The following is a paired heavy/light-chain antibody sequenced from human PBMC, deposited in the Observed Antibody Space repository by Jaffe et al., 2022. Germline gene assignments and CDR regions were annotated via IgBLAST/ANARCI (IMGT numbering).Light chain of an antibody. V-gene: IGLV2-14*03. CDR1: SSDVGGYNY. J-gene: IGLJ3*02. CDR3: SSWTSSSTRV. CDR2: DVS. Sequence: QSALTQPASVSGSPGQSITISCTGTSSDVGGYNYVSWYQQHPGKAPKVMIYDVSNRPSGVSNRFSGSKSGNTASLTISGLQAEDEADYYCSSWTSSSTRVFGGGTKLTVL.
Heavy chain of an antibody. CDR2: IKSNYPT. J-gene: IGHJ4*02. CDR3: MSRIQLSMIDY. D-gene: IGHD5-18*01. CDR1: GFNVSGSA. Sequence: EVQVVESGGGLVQPGGSLKLSCAASGFNVSGSAMHWVRQASGKGLEWVGRIKSNYPTTYAASVKGRFTISRDDSKNTAYLQMNSLRTEDTAVYYCMSRIQLSMIDYWGQGTLVTVSS. V-gene: IGHV3-73*02.